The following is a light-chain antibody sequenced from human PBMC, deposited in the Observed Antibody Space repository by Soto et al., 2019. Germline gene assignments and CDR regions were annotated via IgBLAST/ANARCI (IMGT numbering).Light chain of an antibody. CDR2: GAS. CDR1: RSVSNR. CDR3: QQYYNWPVT. J-gene: IGKJ4*01. V-gene: IGKV3-15*01. Sequence: IRMPQSPDTLSVSPGETVTFSCRASRSVSNRLAWYQHKPGQAPRLLISGASNGATGIPPKFSGSGSGTEFTLTVDSLQSDDIAVYYCQQYYNWPVTSGGGAKVDI.